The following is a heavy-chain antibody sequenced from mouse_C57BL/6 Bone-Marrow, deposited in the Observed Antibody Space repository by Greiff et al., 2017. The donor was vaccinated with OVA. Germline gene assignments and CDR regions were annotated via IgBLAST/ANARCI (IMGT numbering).Heavy chain of an antibody. J-gene: IGHJ3*01. CDR3: ARKGQPIHQGAWLAY. CDR1: GYTFTDHT. Sequence: QVQLQQSDAELVKPGASVKISCKVSGYTFTDHTIHWMKQRPEQGLEWIGYIYPRDGSTKYNEKFKGKATLTADNSSSTAYMQLNSLTSEDSAVYFCARKGQPIHQGAWLAYWGQGTLVTVSA. D-gene: IGHD6-1*01. CDR2: IYPRDGST. V-gene: IGHV1-78*01.